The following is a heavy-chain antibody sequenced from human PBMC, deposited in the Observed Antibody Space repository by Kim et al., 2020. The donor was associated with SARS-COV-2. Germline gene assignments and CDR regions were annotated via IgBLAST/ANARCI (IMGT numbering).Heavy chain of an antibody. D-gene: IGHD3-10*01. CDR3: AGTVRGANFDY. Sequence: SDTLSLTCSVSGVSISSYYWSWIRQPPGKGLEWIGYIYYSGSANYNPSLRSRVTISVDTTKNQFSLKLSSVTAADTAVYYCAGTVRGANFDYWGRGALFT. CDR1: GVSISSYY. J-gene: IGHJ4*02. V-gene: IGHV4-59*08. CDR2: IYYSGSA.